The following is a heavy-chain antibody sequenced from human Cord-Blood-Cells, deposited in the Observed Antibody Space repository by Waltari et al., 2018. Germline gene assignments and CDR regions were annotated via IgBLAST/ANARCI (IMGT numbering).Heavy chain of an antibody. J-gene: IGHJ4*02. D-gene: IGHD6-13*01. CDR3: ARAIAAAGNY. CDR1: GFTFSSYA. V-gene: IGHV3-30-3*01. CDR2: ISYEGSNK. Sequence: QVQLVESGGGVVQPGRSLRLSCAASGFTFSSYAMHWVRQAPGKGLEWVAVISYEGSNKYYADSVKGRFTISRDNSKNTLYLQMNSLRAEDTAVYYCARAIAAAGNYWGQGTLVTVSS.